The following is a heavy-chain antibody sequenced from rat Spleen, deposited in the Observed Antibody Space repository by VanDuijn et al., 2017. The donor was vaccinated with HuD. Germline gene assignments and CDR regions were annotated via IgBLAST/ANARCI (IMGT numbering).Heavy chain of an antibody. CDR2: ISTGGGNT. V-gene: IGHV5-25*01. CDR3: ARHTPSTRVFDY. J-gene: IGHJ2*01. CDR1: GFTFSNYY. D-gene: IGHD1-4*01. Sequence: EVQLVESGGGLVQPGRSMKLSCAASGFTFSNYYMAWVRQAPTKGLEWVASISTGGGNTYYRDSVKGRFTISRDNAKSTLYLQMDSLRSEDTATYYCARHTPSTRVFDYWGQGVMVTVSS.